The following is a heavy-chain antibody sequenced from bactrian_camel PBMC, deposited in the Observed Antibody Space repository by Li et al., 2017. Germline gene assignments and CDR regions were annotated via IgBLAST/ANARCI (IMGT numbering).Heavy chain of an antibody. CDR3: AADSEQWFGCSAASPADYDF. D-gene: IGHD3*01. CDR2: IYSGGGRT. V-gene: IGHV3S40*01. CDR1: GFTYDPAY. J-gene: IGHJ4*01. Sequence: VQLVESGGGSVQPGGSLRLSCVGSGFTYDPAYMGWIRQAPGKGREGVAVIYSGGGRTYCSDSMKGRFTISQDDAKYTVFLQMNSLKPGDTAVYTCAADSEQWFGCSAASPADYDFWGPGTQVTV.